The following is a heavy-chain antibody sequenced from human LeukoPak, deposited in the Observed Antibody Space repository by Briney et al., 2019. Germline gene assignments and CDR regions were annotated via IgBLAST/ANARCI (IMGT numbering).Heavy chain of an antibody. J-gene: IGHJ5*02. CDR1: GYSISSGYY. CDR2: INHSGST. D-gene: IGHD3-10*01. V-gene: IGHV4-38-2*02. CDR3: ARHGYYYGSGSYYPFDP. Sequence: SETLSLTCTVSGYSISSGYYWSWIRQPPGKGLEWIGEINHSGSTNYNPSLKSRVTISVDTSKNQFSLKLSSVTAADTAVYYCARHGYYYGSGSYYPFDPWGQGTLVTVSS.